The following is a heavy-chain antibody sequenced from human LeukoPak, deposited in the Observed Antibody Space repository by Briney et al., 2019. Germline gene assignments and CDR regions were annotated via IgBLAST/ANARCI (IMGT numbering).Heavy chain of an antibody. J-gene: IGHJ4*02. Sequence: ASVNVSCMASGYVFNKYGITWVRQAPGQGLEWMGWISAYDGKRDFAQRFHDRLTMTTDTSTSTAYMELRNLRSDDTAIYYCSRVDYSDFGGSLHWGQGTLVTVSS. CDR3: SRVDYSDFGGSLH. CDR1: GYVFNKYG. V-gene: IGHV1-18*01. CDR2: ISAYDGKR. D-gene: IGHD4-11*01.